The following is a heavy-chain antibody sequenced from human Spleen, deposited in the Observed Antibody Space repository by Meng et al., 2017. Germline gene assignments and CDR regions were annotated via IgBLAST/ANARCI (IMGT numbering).Heavy chain of an antibody. CDR2: IWYDGSNK. CDR1: GYTFTSYA. CDR3: ARSPIDKYDLSALPLDY. D-gene: IGHD3-16*01. Sequence: SCKASGYTFTSYAMHWVRQAPGKGLEWVAVIWYDGSNKYYADSVKGRFTISRDNSKNTVFLQINSLRVEDTAVYYCARSPIDKYDLSALPLDYWGQGTLVTVSS. J-gene: IGHJ4*02. V-gene: IGHV3-30*14.